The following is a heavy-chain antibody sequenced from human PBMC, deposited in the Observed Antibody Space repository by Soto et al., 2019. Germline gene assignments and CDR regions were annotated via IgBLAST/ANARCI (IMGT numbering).Heavy chain of an antibody. CDR1: GFAFSNAW. Sequence: EVQLVESGGGFVKPGGSLRVSCAASGFAFSNAWMSWVRQAPGQGLEWVGRIKSETDGETTDYVAPVKGRFTISRDDSKNTLSLQMNSLKIEDTAVYYCTTDLNGGFDYWGRGTLVTVSS. V-gene: IGHV3-15*01. CDR2: IKSETDGETT. D-gene: IGHD2-8*01. J-gene: IGHJ4*02. CDR3: TTDLNGGFDY.